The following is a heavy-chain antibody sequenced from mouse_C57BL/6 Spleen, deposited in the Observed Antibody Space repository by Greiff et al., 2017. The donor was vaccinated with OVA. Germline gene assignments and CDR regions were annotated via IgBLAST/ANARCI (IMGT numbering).Heavy chain of an antibody. J-gene: IGHJ2*01. CDR3: ARGYGSKYYFDY. CDR2: ISNGGGST. V-gene: IGHV5-12*01. Sequence: EVQGVESGGGLVQPGGSLKLSCAASGFTFSDYYMYWVRQTPEKRLEWVAYISNGGGSTYYPDTVKGRFTISRDNAKNTLYLQMSRLKSEDTAMYYCARGYGSKYYFDYWGQGTTLTVSS. D-gene: IGHD1-1*01. CDR1: GFTFSDYY.